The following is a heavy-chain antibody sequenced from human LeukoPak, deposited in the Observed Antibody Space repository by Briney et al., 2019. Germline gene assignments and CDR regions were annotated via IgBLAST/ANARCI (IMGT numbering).Heavy chain of an antibody. CDR3: AKGGIEEYYFDY. Sequence: GGSLRLSCAASGFTFDDYAMHWVRQAPGKGLEWVSGISWNSGSIGYADSVKGRFTISRDNAKNSLYLKMNSLRAEDTALYYCAKGGIEEYYFDYWGQGTLVTVSS. V-gene: IGHV3-9*01. D-gene: IGHD3-10*01. CDR1: GFTFDDYA. J-gene: IGHJ4*02. CDR2: ISWNSGSI.